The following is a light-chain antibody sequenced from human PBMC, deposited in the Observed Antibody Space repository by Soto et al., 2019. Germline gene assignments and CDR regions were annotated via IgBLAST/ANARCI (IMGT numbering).Light chain of an antibody. V-gene: IGKV3-15*01. Sequence: EIVMTQSPTTLSVSPGERATLSCRASQSVSSNLAWYQQRPGQAPRLLIFGASTRATGIPARFSGSGSGTEFTLTISSLQSADFAVYYCQQYRNWPYTFGQGTKLESK. CDR1: QSVSSN. J-gene: IGKJ2*01. CDR2: GAS. CDR3: QQYRNWPYT.